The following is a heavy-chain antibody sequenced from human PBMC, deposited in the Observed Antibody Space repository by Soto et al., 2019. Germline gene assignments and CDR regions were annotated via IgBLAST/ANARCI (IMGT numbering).Heavy chain of an antibody. V-gene: IGHV4-30-4*01. D-gene: IGHD3-3*02. CDR2: IFYTGST. J-gene: IGHJ6*02. CDR1: GGSINSYDYY. CDR3: ARVTESLGGYGMDV. Sequence: QVQLQESGPRLAKPSQTLSLTCAVSGGSINSYDYYWSWIRLPPGKGMEWIGYIFYTGSTFYNPSFKSRPTMSVDTSKNQFSLKLRSVTASDTAVYFCARVTESLGGYGMDVWGQGTTVTVSS.